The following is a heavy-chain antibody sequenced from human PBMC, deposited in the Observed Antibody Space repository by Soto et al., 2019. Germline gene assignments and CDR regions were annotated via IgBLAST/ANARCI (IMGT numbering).Heavy chain of an antibody. V-gene: IGHV4-34*01. CDR2: INHSGST. CDR1: GGSFSGYY. Sequence: QVQLQQWGAGLLKPSETLSLTCAVYGGSFSGYYWSWIRQPPRKGLEWIGEINHSGSTNYNPSLKRRVTISVDTSKNQFSLKLSSVTAADTAVYYCARGYGRNCDYGGQGTLVTVSS. J-gene: IGHJ4*02. CDR3: ARGYGRNCDY. D-gene: IGHD3-10*01.